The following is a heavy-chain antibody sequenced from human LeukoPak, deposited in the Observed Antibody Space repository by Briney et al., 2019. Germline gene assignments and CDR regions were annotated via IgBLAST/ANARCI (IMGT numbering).Heavy chain of an antibody. J-gene: IGHJ3*02. CDR3: AKDRGDAFDI. CDR1: GFTFSSYG. Sequence: GGPLRLSCAASGFTFSSYGMHWVRQAPGKGLEWVAVISYDGSNKYYADSVKGRFTISRDNSKNTLYLQMNSLRAEDTAVYYCAKDRGDAFDIWGQGTMVTVSS. CDR2: ISYDGSNK. V-gene: IGHV3-30*18. D-gene: IGHD3-10*01.